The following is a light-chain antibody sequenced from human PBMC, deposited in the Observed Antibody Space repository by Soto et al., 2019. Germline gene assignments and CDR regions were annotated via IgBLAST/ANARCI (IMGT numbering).Light chain of an antibody. V-gene: IGKV3-20*01. CDR2: RAS. CDR3: RRYGNSGR. J-gene: IGKJ1*01. CDR1: QSVSNNY. Sequence: EIVLTQSPGTLSLSPGERATLSCRASQSVSNNYLAWYQQKPGQAPRLLIYRASNRATGIPDRSSGSHSGLDFNLTAPSREPEDLAVYYRRRYGNSGRFGRGTKVHIK.